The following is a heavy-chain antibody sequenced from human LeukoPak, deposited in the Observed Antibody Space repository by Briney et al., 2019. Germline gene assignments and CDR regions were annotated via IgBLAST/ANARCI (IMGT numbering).Heavy chain of an antibody. J-gene: IGHJ4*02. CDR3: ARQTGSGLFTLP. CDR2: IYTSGST. CDR1: GGSISSYY. Sequence: SETLSLTCTVSGGSISSYYWSWLRQPAGKGLEWIGRIYTSGSTNYNPSLKSRVTISVDTSKNQFSLKLSSVTATDTAMYYCARQTGSGLFTLPGGQGTLVTVSS. D-gene: IGHD3/OR15-3a*01. V-gene: IGHV4-4*07.